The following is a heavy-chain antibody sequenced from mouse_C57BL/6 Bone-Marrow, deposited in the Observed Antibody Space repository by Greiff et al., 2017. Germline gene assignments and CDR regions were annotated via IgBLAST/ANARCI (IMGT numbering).Heavy chain of an antibody. Sequence: QVQLKQSGAELAKPGASVKLSCKASGYTFTSSWMHWVKQRPGQGLEWIGYINPSSGYTKYNQKFKDKATLTADKSSSTADMQLRSLTYEDSAVYYCAKIYYAYDEAMDYWGQGTSVTVSS. D-gene: IGHD2-1*01. CDR3: AKIYYAYDEAMDY. J-gene: IGHJ4*01. CDR2: INPSSGYT. CDR1: GYTFTSSW. V-gene: IGHV1-7*01.